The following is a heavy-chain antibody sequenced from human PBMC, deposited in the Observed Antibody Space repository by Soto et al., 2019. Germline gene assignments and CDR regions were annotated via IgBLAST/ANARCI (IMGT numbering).Heavy chain of an antibody. CDR1: GYTFISYA. CDR2: INAGNGNT. Sequence: QVQVVQSGAEEKKPGASVKVSCKASGYTFISYAIHWVRQAPGQRLEWMGWINAGNGNTKYSQKFQGRVTITRDTSASPAYMELSSLRSEDTAVYYCARGGYYYDSSGSPYFDYWGQGTLVTVSS. D-gene: IGHD3-22*01. V-gene: IGHV1-3*05. CDR3: ARGGYYYDSSGSPYFDY. J-gene: IGHJ4*02.